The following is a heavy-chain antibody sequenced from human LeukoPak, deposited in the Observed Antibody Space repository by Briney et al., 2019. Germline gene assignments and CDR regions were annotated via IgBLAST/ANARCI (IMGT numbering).Heavy chain of an antibody. CDR1: GFTLSSYA. V-gene: IGHV3-23*01. D-gene: IGHD5-12*01. Sequence: GGSLRLSCAASGFTLSSYAINWVRQAPRKGLEWVSAISGSSESTYYADSVKGRFTISRDYSKNTLYLQMYSLRAEDTAVYYCARDSGYDYEDFDYWGQGTLVTVSS. CDR3: ARDSGYDYEDFDY. J-gene: IGHJ4*02. CDR2: ISGSSEST.